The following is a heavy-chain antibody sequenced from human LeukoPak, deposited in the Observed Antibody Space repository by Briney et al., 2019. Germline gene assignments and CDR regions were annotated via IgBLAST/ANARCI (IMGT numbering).Heavy chain of an antibody. CDR1: GFTFTSYS. J-gene: IGHJ4*02. CDR3: AREPGDSSSWSE. CDR2: ISSSSNYI. D-gene: IGHD6-13*01. V-gene: IGHV3-21*01. Sequence: GGSLRLSCAASGFTFTSYSMNWVRQAPGKGLEWVSSISSSSNYIYYADSVKGRFTSSRDNAKNSLYLQMNSLRAEDTAVYYCAREPGDSSSWSEWGQGTLVTVSS.